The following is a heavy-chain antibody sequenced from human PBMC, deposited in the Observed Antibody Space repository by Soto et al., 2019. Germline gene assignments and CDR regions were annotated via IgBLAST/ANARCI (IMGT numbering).Heavy chain of an antibody. D-gene: IGHD3-3*01. V-gene: IGHV1-18*01. CDR2: ISAYNGNT. Sequence: ASVKVSCKASGYTFTSYGISWVRQAPGQGLEWMGWISAYNGNTDYAQKFQGRVTMTTDTSTSTAYMELSSLRSEDTAVYYCARDHPYDVWSGYSSYYGMDVWGQGTTVTVSS. CDR3: ARDHPYDVWSGYSSYYGMDV. CDR1: GYTFTSYG. J-gene: IGHJ6*02.